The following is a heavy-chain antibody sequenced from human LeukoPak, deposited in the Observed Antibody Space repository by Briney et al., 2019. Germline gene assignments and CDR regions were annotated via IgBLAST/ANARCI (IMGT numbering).Heavy chain of an antibody. V-gene: IGHV1-46*01. J-gene: IGHJ6*02. CDR3: ARDPVRGVTHYGMDV. Sequence: ASVKVSSMASGYTFTSYYMHWVRQAPGQGLEWMGIINPSGGSTSYAQKFQGRVTMTRDTSTSTVYMELSSLRSEDTAVYYCARDPVRGVTHYGMDVWGQGTTVTVSS. CDR1: GYTFTSYY. D-gene: IGHD3-10*01. CDR2: INPSGGST.